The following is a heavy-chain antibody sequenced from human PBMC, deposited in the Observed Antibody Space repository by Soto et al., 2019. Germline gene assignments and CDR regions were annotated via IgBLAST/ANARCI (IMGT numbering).Heavy chain of an antibody. J-gene: IGHJ4*02. V-gene: IGHV3-64*01. CDR3: ARLNPIAAAFDY. CDR1: GFTFSSYA. CDR2: ISSNGGST. D-gene: IGHD6-13*01. Sequence: EVQLAESGGGLVQPGGSLRLSCAASGFTFSSYAMHWVRQAPGKGLEYVSAISSNGGSTHYANSVKGRFSISRDNSKNTLYLQMGSLRAEDMAVYYCARLNPIAAAFDYWGQGTLVTVSS.